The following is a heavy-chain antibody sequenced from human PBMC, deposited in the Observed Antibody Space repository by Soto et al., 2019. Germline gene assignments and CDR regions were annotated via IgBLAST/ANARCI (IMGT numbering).Heavy chain of an antibody. Sequence: QVQLVQSGAEVKKPGSSVKVSCKASGGTFSSYAISWVRQAPGQGLEWMGGIIPISDKTNYAQKFQGSVTITADESTSTAYMELSSLRSEDTAVYYCARSQGSSTSLEIYYYYYYGMDVWGQGTTVTVSS. J-gene: IGHJ6*02. CDR2: IIPISDKT. V-gene: IGHV1-69*01. CDR3: ARSQGSSTSLEIYYYYYYGMDV. CDR1: GGTFSSYA. D-gene: IGHD2-2*01.